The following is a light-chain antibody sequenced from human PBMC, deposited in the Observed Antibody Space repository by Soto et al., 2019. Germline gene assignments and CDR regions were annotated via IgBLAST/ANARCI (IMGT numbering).Light chain of an antibody. J-gene: IGLJ3*02. CDR3: GTWDNSLSGGV. CDR2: ENS. Sequence: QSVFTQPPSVSAAPGQQVTISCSGSSSNIGSHYVSWYQQLPGSAPKLLIYENSKRPSGIPDRFSGSKSGTSATLGITGLQTGDEADYYCGTWDNSLSGGVFGGGTKLTVL. V-gene: IGLV1-51*02. CDR1: SSNIGSHY.